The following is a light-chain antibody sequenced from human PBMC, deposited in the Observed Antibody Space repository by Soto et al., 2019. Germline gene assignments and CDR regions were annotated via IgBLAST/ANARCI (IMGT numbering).Light chain of an antibody. V-gene: IGKV3-15*01. J-gene: IGKJ1*01. CDR1: QSVSSN. Sequence: EIVMTQSPATLSVSPGERATLSCRASQSVSSNLAWYQQKPGQAPRLLIYGASTRATGIPAGFSGSGSGTEFTLTISSLQSEDFAVYYCQQYNNWPFPSWTVGQGTKVEIK. CDR3: QQYNNWPFPSWT. CDR2: GAS.